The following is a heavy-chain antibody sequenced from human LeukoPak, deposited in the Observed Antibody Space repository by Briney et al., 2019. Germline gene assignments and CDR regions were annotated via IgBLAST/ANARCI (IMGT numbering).Heavy chain of an antibody. V-gene: IGHV3-15*01. CDR2: IKSRTDGETT. CDR1: GFTFSSLW. Sequence: PGGSLRPSCTASGFTFSSLWMTWVRQAPGKGLEWVGRIKSRTDGETTDYAAPVKGRFSISRDDSENTLYLQMNSLKNEDAAVYFCTTVHGAGPVNFDYWGQGSLVTVSS. CDR3: TTVHGAGPVNFDY. D-gene: IGHD3-16*01. J-gene: IGHJ4*02.